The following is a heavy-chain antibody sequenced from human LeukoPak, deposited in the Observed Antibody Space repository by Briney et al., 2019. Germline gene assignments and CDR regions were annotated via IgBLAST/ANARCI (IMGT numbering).Heavy chain of an antibody. V-gene: IGHV3-21*01. Sequence: GGSLRLSCAASGFTFSTYSMNWVRQAPGKGLEWVSSISNCSSYIYYADSVKGRFTISRDNAKNSLFLQMNSLRVEDTAVYYCAREELEAFDIWGQGAMVTVS. D-gene: IGHD3-3*02. J-gene: IGHJ3*02. CDR2: ISNCSSYI. CDR3: AREELEAFDI. CDR1: GFTFSTYS.